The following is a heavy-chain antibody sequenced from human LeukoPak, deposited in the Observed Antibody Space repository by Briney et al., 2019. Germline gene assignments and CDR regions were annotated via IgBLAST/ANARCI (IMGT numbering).Heavy chain of an antibody. CDR2: IYPGDSDT. J-gene: IGHJ6*03. CDR1: GYSFTSYW. Sequence: GESLKISCKGSGYSFTSYWIGWVRQMPGKGLEWMGIIYPGDSDTRYSPSFQGQVTISADKSISTAYLQWSSLKASDTAMYYCARIGSGSYLYYYHMDVWGKGTTVTVSS. D-gene: IGHD3-10*01. V-gene: IGHV5-51*01. CDR3: ARIGSGSYLYYYHMDV.